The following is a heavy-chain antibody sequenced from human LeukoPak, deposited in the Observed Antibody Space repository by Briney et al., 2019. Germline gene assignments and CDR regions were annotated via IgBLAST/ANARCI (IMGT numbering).Heavy chain of an antibody. CDR3: AREVGATTFLRFPE. CDR1: GYTFTSYG. CDR2: ISAYNGNT. J-gene: IGHJ4*02. D-gene: IGHD1-26*01. Sequence: ASVKVSCKSSGYTFTSYGISWVRQAPGQGLEWMGWISAYNGNTNYAQKLQGRVTMTTDTSTSTAYMELRSLRSDDTAVYYCAREVGATTFLRFPEWGQGTLVTVSS. V-gene: IGHV1-18*01.